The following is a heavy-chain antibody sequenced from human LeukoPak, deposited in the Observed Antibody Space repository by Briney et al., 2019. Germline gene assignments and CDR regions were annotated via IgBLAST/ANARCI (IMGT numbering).Heavy chain of an antibody. J-gene: IGHJ3*02. Sequence: PSETLSLTCTVSGYSFSSSSYYWGWIRQPPGKERVWSVSRRDSGNTYYTPSLKSRVTISVDTSKNQFSMELSSVTVADTAVYYCARSMRVVVIPSAQAFDIWGQGTMVTVSS. CDR3: ARSMRVVVIPSAQAFDI. CDR2: RRDSGNT. CDR1: GYSFSSSSYY. D-gene: IGHD2-15*01. V-gene: IGHV4-39*01.